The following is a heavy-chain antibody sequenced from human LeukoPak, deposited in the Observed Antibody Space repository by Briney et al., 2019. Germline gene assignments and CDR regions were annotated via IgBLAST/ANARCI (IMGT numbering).Heavy chain of an antibody. Sequence: PGGSLRLSCAASGFTVSSNYMSWVRQAPGKGLEWVSYISSSGSTIYYADSVKGRFTISRANAKNSLYLQMNSLRAEDTAVYYCAREVAGSWPDYWGQGTLVTVSS. CDR3: AREVAGSWPDY. D-gene: IGHD6-13*01. V-gene: IGHV3-11*01. CDR1: GFTVSSNY. J-gene: IGHJ4*02. CDR2: ISSSGSTI.